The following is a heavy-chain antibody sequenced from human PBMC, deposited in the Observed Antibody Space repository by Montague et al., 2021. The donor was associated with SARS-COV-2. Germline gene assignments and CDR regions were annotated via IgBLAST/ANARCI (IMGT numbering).Heavy chain of an antibody. CDR1: GFSFNDYW. D-gene: IGHD6-19*01. CDR3: AKGYTGDWDHYLDY. J-gene: IGHJ4*02. V-gene: IGHV3-7*01. CDR2: IKQDVSET. Sequence: SLRLSCAASGFSFNDYWMSWVRQAPGKGLEWVANIKQDVSETNXXXSXXGRFTVSRDNARNSLFLQMDSLSTEDTAVYYCAKGYTGDWDHYLDYWGQGTLVTVSS.